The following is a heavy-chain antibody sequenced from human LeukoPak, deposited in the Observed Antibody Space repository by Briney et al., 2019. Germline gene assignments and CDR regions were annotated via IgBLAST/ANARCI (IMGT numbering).Heavy chain of an antibody. CDR2: IYTSGST. D-gene: IGHD2-2*01. CDR3: AREVVVPAAPDAFDI. V-gene: IGHV4-4*07. Sequence: SETLSLTCTVSGGSISSYYWSWIRQPAGKGLEWIGRIYTSGSTNYNPSLKSRVTMSVDTSKNQFSLKLSSVTAADTAVYYCAREVVVPAAPDAFDIWGQGTMVTVSS. CDR1: GGSISSYY. J-gene: IGHJ3*02.